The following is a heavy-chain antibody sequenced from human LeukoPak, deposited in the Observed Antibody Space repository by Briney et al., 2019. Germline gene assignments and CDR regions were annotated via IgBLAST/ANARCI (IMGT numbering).Heavy chain of an antibody. CDR2: VHHTGRT. J-gene: IGHJ4*01. V-gene: IGHV4-4*01. CDR1: GFTVSSNY. Sequence: GSLRLSCAASGFTVSSNYMSWVRQPPGKGFEWIAEVHHTGRTIYSPSFARRVTISANTSKNQVSLKLTSVTAADTAVYFCARGSDYTWGGWGQGTLVTVSS. CDR3: ARGSDYTWGG. D-gene: IGHD3-10*01.